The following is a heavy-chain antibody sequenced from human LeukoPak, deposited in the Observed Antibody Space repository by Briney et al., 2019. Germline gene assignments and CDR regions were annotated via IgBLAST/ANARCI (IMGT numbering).Heavy chain of an antibody. CDR2: ISSSSSTI. J-gene: IGHJ4*02. CDR1: GFTFSNYW. V-gene: IGHV3-48*01. CDR3: ARDPATYCSSTSCLVYYFDY. Sequence: GGSLRLSCAASGFTFSNYWMHWVRQAPGKGLEWVSYISSSSSTIYYADSVKGRFTISRDNAKNSLYLQMNSLRAEDTAVYYCARDPATYCSSTSCLVYYFDYWGQGTLVTVSS. D-gene: IGHD2-2*01.